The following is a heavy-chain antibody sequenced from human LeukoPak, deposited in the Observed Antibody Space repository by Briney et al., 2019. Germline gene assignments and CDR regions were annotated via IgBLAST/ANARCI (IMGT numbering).Heavy chain of an antibody. CDR3: ARRGYYDSSGYPNAFDI. CDR2: IYPEDSDV. V-gene: IGHV5-51*01. CDR1: GYSFSNYW. J-gene: IGHJ3*02. Sequence: GESLKISCKGSGYSFSNYWIGWVRQMPGKGLEWMGLIYPEDSDVRYSPSFQGQVTISADKSVSTAYLQWSSLKASDTAMYYCARRGYYDSSGYPNAFDIWGQGTMVTVSS. D-gene: IGHD3-22*01.